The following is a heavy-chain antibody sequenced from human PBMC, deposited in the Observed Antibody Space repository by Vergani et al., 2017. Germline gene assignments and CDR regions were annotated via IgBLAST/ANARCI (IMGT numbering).Heavy chain of an antibody. CDR1: GFTFGDYA. J-gene: IGHJ4*02. CDR2: IRSNVYGGTT. CDR3: TRDRKLRYFDWLLGIIDY. Sequence: EVQLVESGGGLVQPGRSLRLSCTASGFTFGDYAMSWFRQAPGKGLEGVGFIRSNVYGGTTEYAASVKGRCTISRDDSKSIAYLQINSLKTEDTAVYYCTRDRKLRYFDWLLGIIDYWGQGTLVTVSS. D-gene: IGHD3-9*01. V-gene: IGHV3-49*03.